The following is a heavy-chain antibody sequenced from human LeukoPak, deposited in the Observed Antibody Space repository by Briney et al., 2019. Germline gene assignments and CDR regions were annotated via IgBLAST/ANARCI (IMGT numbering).Heavy chain of an antibody. J-gene: IGHJ3*02. CDR3: AKRHDSSGLHDAFDM. V-gene: IGHV3-23*01. CDR1: GFTFSSYG. CDR2: ISGSGGST. Sequence: GGSLRLSCAASGFTFSSYGMSWVRQAPGKGLEWVSAISGSGGSTYYADSVKGRFTISRDNSKNTLYLQMNSLRAEDTAVYYCAKRHDSSGLHDAFDMWGQGTMVTVSS. D-gene: IGHD3-22*01.